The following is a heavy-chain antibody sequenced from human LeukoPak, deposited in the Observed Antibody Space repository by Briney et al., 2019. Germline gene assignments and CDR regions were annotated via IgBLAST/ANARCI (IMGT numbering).Heavy chain of an antibody. CDR2: IYDSGTT. CDR3: ARQWYGSGLNWFDP. Sequence: SETLSLTCTVSGGSISSYYWSWIRQPPGKGLEWIGYIYDSGTTNYNPSLKSRVTISVDTSKNQFSLKLSSVTAADTAVYYCARQWYGSGLNWFDPWDQGTLVTVSS. V-gene: IGHV4-59*08. D-gene: IGHD6-19*01. CDR1: GGSISSYY. J-gene: IGHJ5*02.